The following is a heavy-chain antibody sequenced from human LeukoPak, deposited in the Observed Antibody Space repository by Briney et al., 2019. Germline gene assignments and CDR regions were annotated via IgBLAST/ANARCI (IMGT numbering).Heavy chain of an antibody. CDR2: INHSGST. CDR1: GGSFSDYY. D-gene: IGHD6-13*01. Sequence: PSETLSLTCAVYGGSFSDYYWSWIRQPPGKGLEWIGEINHSGSTNYNPSLKSRVTISVDTSKNQFSLKLSSVTAADTAVYYCAGGPPLFPRSGYSSSWYSPGRAFDIWGQGTMVTVSS. V-gene: IGHV4-34*01. CDR3: AGGPPLFPRSGYSSSWYSPGRAFDI. J-gene: IGHJ3*02.